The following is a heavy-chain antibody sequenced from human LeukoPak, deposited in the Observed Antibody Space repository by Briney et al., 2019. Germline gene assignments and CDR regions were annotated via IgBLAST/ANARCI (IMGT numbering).Heavy chain of an antibody. CDR3: ASAPPELGGYYDFYDFWSGYYGMDV. D-gene: IGHD3-3*01. CDR2: ISSSSSYI. V-gene: IGHV3-21*01. J-gene: IGHJ6*02. Sequence: PGGSLRLSCAASGFTFSSYSMNWVRQAPGKGLEWVPSISSSSSYIYYADSVKGRFTISRDNAKNSLYLQMNSLRAEDTAVYYCASAPPELGGYYDFYDFWSGYYGMDVWGQGTTVTVSS. CDR1: GFTFSSYS.